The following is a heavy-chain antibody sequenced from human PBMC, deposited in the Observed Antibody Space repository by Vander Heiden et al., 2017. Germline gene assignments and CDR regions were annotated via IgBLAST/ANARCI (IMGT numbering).Heavy chain of an antibody. Sequence: EVQLVESGGGLVQPGGSLRLSCATSGFTFSNYWMHWVRQVPGKGLVWVARLEGDGSSTNYADSVKGRFTISRDNAKNTVYLQMNSLRAEDTAVYYCARGADYYDKNGMRSWGQGTLVTVSS. J-gene: IGHJ5*02. V-gene: IGHV3-74*01. D-gene: IGHD3-22*01. CDR2: LEGDGSST. CDR3: ARGADYYDKNGMRS. CDR1: GFTFSNYW.